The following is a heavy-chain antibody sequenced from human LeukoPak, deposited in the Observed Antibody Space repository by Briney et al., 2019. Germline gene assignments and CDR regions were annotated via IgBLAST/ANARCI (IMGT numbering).Heavy chain of an antibody. CDR2: IIPIFGTA. CDR3: ARGTKGGIVGATGAFDI. Sequence: ASVKVSCKASGGTFSSYAISWVRQAPGQGLEWMGRIIPIFGTANYAQKFQGRVTITTDESTSTAYMELSSLRSEDTAVYHCARGTKGGIVGATGAFDIWGQGTMVTVSS. CDR1: GGTFSSYA. D-gene: IGHD1-26*01. J-gene: IGHJ3*02. V-gene: IGHV1-69*05.